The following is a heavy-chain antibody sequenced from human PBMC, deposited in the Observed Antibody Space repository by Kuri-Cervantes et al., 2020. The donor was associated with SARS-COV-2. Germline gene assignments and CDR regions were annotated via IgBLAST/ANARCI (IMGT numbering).Heavy chain of an antibody. V-gene: IGHV3-73*01. CDR3: TTLIDY. CDR2: VRGKANNYAT. Sequence: GESLKISCEVSGFLFSAFAIHWVRQASGKGLEWVGRVRGKANNYATAYAASVKGRFTISRDDSKNMAYLQMNSLKTEDTAAYYCTTLIDYWGQGALVTVSS. J-gene: IGHJ4*02. CDR1: GFLFSAFA.